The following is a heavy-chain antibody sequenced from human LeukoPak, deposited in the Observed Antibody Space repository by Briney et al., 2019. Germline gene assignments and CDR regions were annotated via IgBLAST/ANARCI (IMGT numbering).Heavy chain of an antibody. CDR1: GYRFTNYW. D-gene: IGHD2-2*01. V-gene: IGHV5-51*01. CDR3: ARLKLGCSSTSCYSHYFDY. CDR2: INPGDSDT. Sequence: GESLKISCKGSGYRFTNYWIAWVRQMPGKGLDWMGIINPGDSDTRYSPSFQGQVTISADKSISTAYLQWSSLKASDTAMYYCARLKLGCSSTSCYSHYFDYWGQGTLVTVSS. J-gene: IGHJ4*02.